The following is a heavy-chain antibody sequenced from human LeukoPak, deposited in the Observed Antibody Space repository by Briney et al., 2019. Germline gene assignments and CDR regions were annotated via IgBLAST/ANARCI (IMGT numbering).Heavy chain of an antibody. CDR3: AKRLSRYSYGFLPDY. V-gene: IGHV3-30*18. J-gene: IGHJ4*02. Sequence: PGGSLRLSCAASGFIFSSYALHWVRQAPGKGLEWVAVISYDGSNKYYADSVKGRFTISRDNSKNTLYLQMNSLRAEDTAVYYCAKRLSRYSYGFLPDYWGQGTLVTVSS. CDR1: GFIFSSYA. D-gene: IGHD5-18*01. CDR2: ISYDGSNK.